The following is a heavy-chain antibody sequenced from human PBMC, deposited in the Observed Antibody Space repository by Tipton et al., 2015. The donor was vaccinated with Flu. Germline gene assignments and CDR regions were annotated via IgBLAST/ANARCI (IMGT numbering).Heavy chain of an antibody. V-gene: IGHV1-18*01. CDR2: ISAYNGNT. CDR3: ARERRASYYYYGMDV. J-gene: IGHJ6*02. Sequence: QLVQSGAEVKKPGAPVKVSCKASAYTLTSYGFSWVRQAPGQGLEWMGWISAYNGNTNYAQKFQGRVTLTTDKSTTTAYMELRSLRSDDTAVYYCARERRASYYYYGMDVWGQGTTVTVSS. CDR1: AYTLTSYG.